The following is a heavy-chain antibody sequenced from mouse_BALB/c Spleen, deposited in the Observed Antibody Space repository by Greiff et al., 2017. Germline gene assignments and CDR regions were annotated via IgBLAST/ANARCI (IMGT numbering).Heavy chain of an antibody. Sequence: VQLKESGAELVRSGASVKLSCTASGFNIKDYYMHWVKQRPEQGLEWIGWIDPENGDTEYAPKFQGKATMTADTSSNTAYLQLSSLTSEDTAVYYCTLYDGYFAYWGQGTLVTVSA. CDR1: GFNIKDYY. D-gene: IGHD2-3*01. V-gene: IGHV14-4*02. J-gene: IGHJ3*01. CDR2: IDPENGDT. CDR3: TLYDGYFAY.